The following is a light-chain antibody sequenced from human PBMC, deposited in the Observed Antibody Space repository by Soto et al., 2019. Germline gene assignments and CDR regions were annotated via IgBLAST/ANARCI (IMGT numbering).Light chain of an antibody. CDR3: QQYNIWPPWT. V-gene: IGKV3-15*01. CDR1: QSVSNN. CDR2: DAS. Sequence: ILMTQAPATLSVSPGERATLSCRASQSVSNNLACYQQKPGQAPRLLIYDASTRATGIPARFSGSGSGTEFTLTISCLQSGDFAVYYCQQYNIWPPWTFGQGTKVEVK. J-gene: IGKJ1*01.